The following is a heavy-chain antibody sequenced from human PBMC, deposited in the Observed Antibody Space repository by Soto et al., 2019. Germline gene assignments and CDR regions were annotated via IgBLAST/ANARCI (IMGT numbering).Heavy chain of an antibody. V-gene: IGHV4-30-4*01. D-gene: IGHD3-10*01. J-gene: IGHJ4*02. Sequence: SETLSLTCTGSGGSISSGDYSWSWIRQPPGKGLEWIGYIYYSGSTYYNPSLKSRVILSVDTSTNQFSLKLTSVTAADTAVYYCARRIPFGGYVDYWGQGTLVTVSS. CDR3: ARRIPFGGYVDY. CDR2: IYYSGST. CDR1: GGSISSGDYS.